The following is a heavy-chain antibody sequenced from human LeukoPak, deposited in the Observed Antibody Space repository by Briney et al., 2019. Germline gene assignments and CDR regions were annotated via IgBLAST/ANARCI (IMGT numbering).Heavy chain of an antibody. D-gene: IGHD3-10*01. CDR3: ARHRYYYRSGSYYGAPYYMDV. V-gene: IGHV4-39*01. Sequence: SETLSLTCTVSGGSISSNSYYWGWIRQPPVKGLEWIGSIYYSGSTYYNPSLKSRVTISVDTSKNHFSLKLSSVTAADTAVYYCARHRYYYRSGSYYGAPYYMDVWGKGTTVTISS. CDR2: IYYSGST. J-gene: IGHJ6*03. CDR1: GGSISSNSYY.